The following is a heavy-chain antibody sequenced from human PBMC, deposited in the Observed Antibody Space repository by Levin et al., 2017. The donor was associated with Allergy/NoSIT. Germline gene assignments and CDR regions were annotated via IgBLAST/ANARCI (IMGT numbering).Heavy chain of an antibody. D-gene: IGHD3-10*01. CDR2: INHSGST. CDR3: ARGGRPPSPYYYGSGSSPSARRFDY. CDR1: GGSFSGYY. V-gene: IGHV4-34*01. Sequence: SETLSLTCAVYGGSFSGYYWSWIRQPPGKGLEWIGEINHSGSTNYNPSLKSRVTISVDTSKNQFSLKLSSVTAADTAVYYCARGGRPPSPYYYGSGSSPSARRFDYWGQGTLVTVSS. J-gene: IGHJ4*02.